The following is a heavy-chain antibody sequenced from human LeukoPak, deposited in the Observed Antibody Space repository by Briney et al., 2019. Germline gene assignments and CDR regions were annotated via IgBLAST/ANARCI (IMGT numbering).Heavy chain of an antibody. J-gene: IGHJ6*03. V-gene: IGHV1-18*01. CDR3: ARVPTVTTPDYYYYMDV. D-gene: IGHD4-17*01. CDR2: ISAYNGNT. Sequence: GASVKVSCKASGYTFTSYGISWVRQAPGQGLEWMGWISAYNGNTNYAQKLQGRVTMTTDTSTSTAYMELRSLRSDDTAVYYCARVPTVTTPDYYYYMDVWGKGTTVTVSS. CDR1: GYTFTSYG.